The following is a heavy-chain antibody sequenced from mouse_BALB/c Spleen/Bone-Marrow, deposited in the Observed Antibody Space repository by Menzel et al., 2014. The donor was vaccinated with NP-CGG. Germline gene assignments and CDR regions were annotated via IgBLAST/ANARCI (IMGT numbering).Heavy chain of an antibody. CDR3: AREKYGNYYAMDY. Sequence: QVQLQQSGPGLVSPSQRLSITCTVSGFSLTGYGVNWVRQPPGKGLEWLGMIWRGGSTDYNSALKSRLSISKDNSKSQVFLKMNSLQTDDTARYYCAREKYGNYYAMDYWGQGTSVTVSS. J-gene: IGHJ4*01. CDR1: GFSLTGYG. D-gene: IGHD2-10*02. CDR2: IWRGGST. V-gene: IGHV2-6-7*01.